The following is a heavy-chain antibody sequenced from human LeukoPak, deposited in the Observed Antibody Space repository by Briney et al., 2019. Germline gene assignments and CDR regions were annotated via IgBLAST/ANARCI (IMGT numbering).Heavy chain of an antibody. V-gene: IGHV5-51*01. J-gene: IGHJ5*02. CDR3: ARDAYFYGSGNPGYNWFDP. CDR1: GYSFTSYW. CDR2: IYPGDSDT. D-gene: IGHD3-10*01. Sequence: GESLKISCKGSGYSFTSYWIGWVRQMPGKGLESMGIIYPGDSDTRYRPSFQGQVTISADKSISTAYLQWSSLKASETAMYYCARDAYFYGSGNPGYNWFDPWGQGTLVTVSS.